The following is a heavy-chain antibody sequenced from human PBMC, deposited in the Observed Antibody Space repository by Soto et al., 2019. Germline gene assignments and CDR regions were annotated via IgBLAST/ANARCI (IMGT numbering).Heavy chain of an antibody. J-gene: IGHJ5*02. CDR2: IYYSGST. CDR1: GGSISSYY. V-gene: IGHV4-59*12. D-gene: IGHD3-10*01. CDR3: ARDKVGLNWFDP. Sequence: QVQLQESGPGLVKPSETLSLTCTVSGGSISSYYWSWIRQPPGKGLEWSGYIYYSGSTNYNPSLKSRVTISVDTSKNQFSLKLSSVTAADTAVYYCARDKVGLNWFDPWGQGTLVTVSS.